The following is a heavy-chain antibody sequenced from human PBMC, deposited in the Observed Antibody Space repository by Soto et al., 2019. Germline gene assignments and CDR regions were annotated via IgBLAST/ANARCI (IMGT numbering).Heavy chain of an antibody. V-gene: IGHV3-53*02. CDR1: GFTVSSHY. J-gene: IGHJ4*02. CDR2: IYSGGST. CDR3: ASAYYYDSSGYYLSH. D-gene: IGHD3-22*01. Sequence: EVQLVETGGGLIQHGGSLRLSCAASGFTVSSHYMSWVRQAPGKGLEWVSVIYSGGSTYYADSVKGRFTISRDNSKNTLYLQMNILRAEDTAVYYCASAYYYDSSGYYLSHWGQGTLVTVSS.